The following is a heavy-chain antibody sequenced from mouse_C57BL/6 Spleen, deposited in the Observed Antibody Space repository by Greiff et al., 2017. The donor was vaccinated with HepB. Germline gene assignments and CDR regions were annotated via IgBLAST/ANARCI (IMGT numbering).Heavy chain of an antibody. CDR1: GYTFTDYY. V-gene: IGHV1-26*01. CDR2: INPNNGGT. J-gene: IGHJ2*01. D-gene: IGHD2-3*01. Sequence: EVQLQQSGPELVKPGASVKISCKASGYTFTDYYMNWVKQSHGKSLEWIGDINPNNGGTSYNQKFKGKATLTVDKSSSTAYMELRSLTSEDSAVYYCARSLYDPEVFDYWGQGTTLTVSS. CDR3: ARSLYDPEVFDY.